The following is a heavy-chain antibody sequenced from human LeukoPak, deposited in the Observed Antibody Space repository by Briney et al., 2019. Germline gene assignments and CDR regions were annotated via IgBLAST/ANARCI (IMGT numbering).Heavy chain of an antibody. V-gene: IGHV3-23*01. Sequence: GGSLRLSCAASGFTFSSYAMSWVRQAPGKGLEWVSTISGSGGSTYYADSVKGRFTISRDNSKNTLYLQMNSLRAEDTAVYYCAKDRYSSSWYGSFDYWGQGTLVTVSS. CDR2: ISGSGGST. CDR3: AKDRYSSSWYGSFDY. D-gene: IGHD6-13*01. J-gene: IGHJ4*02. CDR1: GFTFSSYA.